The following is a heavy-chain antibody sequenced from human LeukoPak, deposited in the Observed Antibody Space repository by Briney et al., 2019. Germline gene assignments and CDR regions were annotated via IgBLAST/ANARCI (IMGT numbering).Heavy chain of an antibody. Sequence: SETLSLTCTVSGGSISSSSYYWGWIRQPPGKGLEWIASIYYSGSTYYNPSLKSRVTISVDTSKNQFSLKLSSVTAADTAVYYCARGDDFWSGYDFDYWGQGTLVTVSS. D-gene: IGHD3-3*01. V-gene: IGHV4-39*07. J-gene: IGHJ4*02. CDR1: GGSISSSSYY. CDR2: IYYSGST. CDR3: ARGDDFWSGYDFDY.